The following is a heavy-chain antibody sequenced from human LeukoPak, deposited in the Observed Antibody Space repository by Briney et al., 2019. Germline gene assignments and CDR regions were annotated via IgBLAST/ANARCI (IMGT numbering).Heavy chain of an antibody. CDR3: ARGYYDSSGYSNAFDI. Sequence: SETLSLTCSVSGVSISSSYWSWIRQPPGKRLEWIGFILQNGNTNYNPSLKSRVTMSVDTSKNQFSLQMRSVTAADTAVYYCARGYYDSSGYSNAFDIWGQGTMVAV. D-gene: IGHD3-22*01. V-gene: IGHV4-59*01. J-gene: IGHJ3*02. CDR2: ILQNGNT. CDR1: GVSISSSY.